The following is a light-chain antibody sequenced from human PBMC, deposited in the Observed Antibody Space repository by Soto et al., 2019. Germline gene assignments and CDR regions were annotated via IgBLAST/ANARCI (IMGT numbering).Light chain of an antibody. J-gene: IGKJ1*01. CDR2: GAS. Sequence: EIVLTQSPCTLSLSPGERATLSCRASQSVSSSYLAWYQQKPGQAPRLLIYGASSRATGIPDRFSGSGSGTDFTLTISRLEPEDFAVYYCKQYGSSPWTFGQGTKVEIK. CDR3: KQYGSSPWT. CDR1: QSVSSSY. V-gene: IGKV3-20*01.